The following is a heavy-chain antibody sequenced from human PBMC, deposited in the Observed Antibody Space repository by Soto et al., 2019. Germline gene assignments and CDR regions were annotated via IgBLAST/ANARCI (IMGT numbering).Heavy chain of an antibody. CDR1: GFPFTTYG. Sequence: QVQLVESGGGVVQPGRSLRLSCAASGFPFTTYGMHWVREGPGKGLEWVAVISYDGSNRYYADSVKGRFTISRDNSKNTLYLQMNDLRPEDTGLYYCVVGQYYFDYRGQGTLVTVSS. V-gene: IGHV3-30*03. CDR2: ISYDGSNR. D-gene: IGHD1-26*01. J-gene: IGHJ4*02. CDR3: VVGQYYFDY.